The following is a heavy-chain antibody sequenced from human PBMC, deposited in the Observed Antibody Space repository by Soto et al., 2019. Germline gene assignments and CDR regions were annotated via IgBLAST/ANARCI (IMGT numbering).Heavy chain of an antibody. V-gene: IGHV1-2*04. Sequence: GASVKVSCKASGYTFTGYYMHWVRQAPGQGLEWMGWINPNSGGTNYAQKFQGWVTMTRDTSISTAYMELSRLRSDDTAVYYCARDMTSIAARRALDYWGQGTLVTVSS. J-gene: IGHJ4*02. CDR2: INPNSGGT. CDR3: ARDMTSIAARRALDY. CDR1: GYTFTGYY. D-gene: IGHD6-6*01.